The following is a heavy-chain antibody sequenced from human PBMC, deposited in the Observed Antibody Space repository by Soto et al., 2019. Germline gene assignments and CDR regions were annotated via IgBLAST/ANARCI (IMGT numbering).Heavy chain of an antibody. CDR3: AGGGDGYNYQWRAFDI. Sequence: LSLTCTVSGGSISSYYWGWVRQPPGKGLEWIGYIYYSGSTNYNPSLKSRVTISVDTSKNQFSLKLSSVTAADTAVYYCAGGGDGYNYQWRAFDIWGQGTMVTVSS. CDR1: GGSISSYY. V-gene: IGHV4-59*01. CDR2: IYYSGST. D-gene: IGHD5-12*01. J-gene: IGHJ3*02.